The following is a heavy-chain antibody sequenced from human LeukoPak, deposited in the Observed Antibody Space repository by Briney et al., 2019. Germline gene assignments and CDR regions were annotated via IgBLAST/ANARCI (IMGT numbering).Heavy chain of an antibody. CDR1: GFTFSNYA. J-gene: IGHJ4*02. CDR3: ATRLETGLFDY. D-gene: IGHD1-1*01. V-gene: IGHV3-30-3*01. Sequence: PGGSLRLSCAASGFTFSNYAMHWVRQAPGKGLEWVAVISYDGSNKYYADSVKGRFTISRDISMNTLYLQMNNLRPEDTAVYYCATRLETGLFDYWGQGTLVTVSS. CDR2: ISYDGSNK.